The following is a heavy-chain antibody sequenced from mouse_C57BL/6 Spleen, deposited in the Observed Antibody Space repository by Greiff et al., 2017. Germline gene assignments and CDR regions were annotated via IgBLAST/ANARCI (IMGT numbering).Heavy chain of an antibody. D-gene: IGHD1-1*01. CDR1: GYAFSSSW. CDR2: IYPGDGDT. V-gene: IGHV1-82*01. CDR3: ARPYNSSSYGYFEV. J-gene: IGHJ1*03. Sequence: VQLQQSGPELVKPGASVKISCKASGYAFSSSWMNWVKQRPGKGLEWIGRIYPGDGDTNYNGKFKGKATLTADKSSSTAYMQLSSLTSEDSAVYFCARPYNSSSYGYFEVGGTGTTVTVSS.